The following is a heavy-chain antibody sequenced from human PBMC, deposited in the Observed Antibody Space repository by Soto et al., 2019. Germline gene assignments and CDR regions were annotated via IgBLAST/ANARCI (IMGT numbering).Heavy chain of an antibody. V-gene: IGHV3-30-3*01. CDR2: ISYDGSNK. J-gene: IGHJ4*02. D-gene: IGHD1-1*01. Sequence: PGGALRLSCAAAGLSFSSYAMHWVRQAPGKGLEWVAVISYDGSNKYYADSVKGRFTISRDNSKNTLYLQMNSLRAEDTAVYYCRTGIKDYWGQGTLVTVSS. CDR3: RTGIKDY. CDR1: GLSFSSYA.